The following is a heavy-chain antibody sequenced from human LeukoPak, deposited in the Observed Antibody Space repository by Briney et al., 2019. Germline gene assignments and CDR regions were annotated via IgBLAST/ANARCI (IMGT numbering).Heavy chain of an antibody. CDR3: ARDTILYSSGSSAFDI. D-gene: IGHD6-19*01. J-gene: IGHJ3*02. Sequence: GGSLRLSCAASGFTFSSYWMHWVRQAPGKGLVWVSRINSDGSNTSYADSVKGRFTISRDNAKNTLYLQMNSLRAEDRAVYYCARDTILYSSGSSAFDIWGQGTMVTVSS. CDR1: GFTFSSYW. CDR2: INSDGSNT. V-gene: IGHV3-74*01.